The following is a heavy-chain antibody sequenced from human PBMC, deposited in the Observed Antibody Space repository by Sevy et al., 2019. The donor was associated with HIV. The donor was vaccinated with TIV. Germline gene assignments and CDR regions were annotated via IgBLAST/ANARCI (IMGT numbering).Heavy chain of an antibody. CDR2: ISGSGGKT. CDR1: GFTFSNYA. J-gene: IGHJ4*02. CDR3: ARGQSYSNYALFDY. D-gene: IGHD4-4*01. V-gene: IGHV3-23*01. Sequence: GGSLRLSCAASGFTFSNYAMGWVRQAPGKGLEWVSTISGSGGKTYYADSVKGWFTISRDNSKNTLYLQMNSLRADDTAVYYCARGQSYSNYALFDYWGQGTLVTVSS.